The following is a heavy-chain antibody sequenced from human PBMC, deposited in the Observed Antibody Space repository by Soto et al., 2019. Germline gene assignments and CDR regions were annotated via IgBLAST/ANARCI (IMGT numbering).Heavy chain of an antibody. CDR3: ARDSLGYCSSTSCYKPYYYYGMDV. CDR2: ISSSSSYI. CDR1: GFTFSSYS. V-gene: IGHV3-21*01. D-gene: IGHD2-2*02. J-gene: IGHJ6*02. Sequence: GGSLRLSCAASGFTFSSYSMNWVRQAPGKGLEWVSSISSSSSYIYYADSVKGRFTISRDNAKNSLYLQMNSLRAEDTAVYYCARDSLGYCSSTSCYKPYYYYGMDVWGQGTTVTVSS.